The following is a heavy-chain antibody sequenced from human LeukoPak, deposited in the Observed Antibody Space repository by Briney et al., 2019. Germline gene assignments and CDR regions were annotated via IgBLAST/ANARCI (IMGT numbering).Heavy chain of an antibody. J-gene: IGHJ3*02. Sequence: GGSLRLSCAASGFTFSSYSMNWVRQAPGKGLEWVSYISSSSSTIYYADSVKGRFTISRDNSKNTLYLQMNSLRAEDTAVYYCASRLRFYAFDIWGQGTMVTVSS. D-gene: IGHD3-3*01. CDR3: ASRLRFYAFDI. V-gene: IGHV3-48*01. CDR1: GFTFSSYS. CDR2: ISSSSSTI.